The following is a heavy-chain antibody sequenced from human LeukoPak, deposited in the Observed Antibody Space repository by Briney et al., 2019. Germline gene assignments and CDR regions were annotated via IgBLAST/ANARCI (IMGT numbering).Heavy chain of an antibody. D-gene: IGHD2-21*01. CDR3: ARSAGGVPYCGGDCYSPPSYYYYMDV. CDR1: GGTFSSYA. CDR2: IIPIFGTP. J-gene: IGHJ6*03. V-gene: IGHV1-69*13. Sequence: GALVKVSCKASGGTFSSYAISWVRQAPGQGLEWMGGIIPIFGTPNYAQKFQGRVTITADESTSTSSMELNSLRSEDTAVYYCARSAGGVPYCGGDCYSPPSYYYYMDVWGKGTPVTVSS.